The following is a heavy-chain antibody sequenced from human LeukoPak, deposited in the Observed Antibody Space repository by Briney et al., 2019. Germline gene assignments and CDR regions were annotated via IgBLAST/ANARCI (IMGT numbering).Heavy chain of an antibody. V-gene: IGHV3-23*01. J-gene: IGHJ5*01. CDR2: LSDNGGSP. Sequence: PGGSLRLSCAAPGFTFSNYAMSWVRQAPGKGLEWVSSLSDNGGSPYYADSVKGRFTISRDNSKNTLHLHLNSLRVEDTAVYYCAKDPETYSSRWFDSWGQGTLVTVSS. D-gene: IGHD2-21*01. CDR1: GFTFSNYA. CDR3: AKDPETYSSRWFDS.